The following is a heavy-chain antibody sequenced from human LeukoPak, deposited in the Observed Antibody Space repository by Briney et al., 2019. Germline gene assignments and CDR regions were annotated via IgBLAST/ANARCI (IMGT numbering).Heavy chain of an antibody. CDR1: GGSISSSSYY. J-gene: IGHJ4*02. V-gene: IGHV4-39*01. CDR2: IYYSGST. CDR3: ARGSRLQSFDY. Sequence: SETLSLTCTVSGGSISSSSYYWGWIRQPPGKGLEWIGSIYYSGSTYYNPSLKSRVTISVDTSKNQFSLKLSSVTAADTAVYYCARGSRLQSFDYWGQGTLVTVSS.